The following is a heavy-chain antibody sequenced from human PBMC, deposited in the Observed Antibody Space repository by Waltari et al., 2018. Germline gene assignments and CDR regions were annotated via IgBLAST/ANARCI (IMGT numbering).Heavy chain of an antibody. V-gene: IGHV3-23*01. J-gene: IGHJ6*02. D-gene: IGHD6-6*01. CDR2: MTASGLM. CDR3: AKGEGARLAPTFGMDA. Sequence: EMQLLESGGALVQPGGSLRLPCAASGFPFSTYTMNWVRQAPGKGLEWVAVMTASGLMDYGDSVKGRFIISRDNSKNTLYLEMYRLRVEDTARYYCAKGEGARLAPTFGMDAWGQGTTVIVSS. CDR1: GFPFSTYT.